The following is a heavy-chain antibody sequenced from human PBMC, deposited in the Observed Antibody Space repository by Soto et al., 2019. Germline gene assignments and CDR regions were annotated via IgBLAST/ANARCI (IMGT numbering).Heavy chain of an antibody. V-gene: IGHV3-11*01. Sequence: QVQLVESGGGLVKPGGSLRLSCAASGFTFSAYYMSWIRQAPGKGLEWISYISSSGDTGNYADSVKGRFTVSRDNAKHSLYLQINSLRAEDTAVYYCARDRGAVVGQYFDYWGQGTLVTVSS. D-gene: IGHD6-19*01. CDR3: ARDRGAVVGQYFDY. CDR2: ISSSGDTG. CDR1: GFTFSAYY. J-gene: IGHJ4*02.